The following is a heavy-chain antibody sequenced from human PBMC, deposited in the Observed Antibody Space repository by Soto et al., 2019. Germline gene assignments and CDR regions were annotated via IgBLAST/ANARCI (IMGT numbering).Heavy chain of an antibody. Sequence: SVKVSWKASGGTFSSYAISWVRQAPGQGLEWMGGIIPIFGTANYAQKFQGRVTITADESTSTAYMELSSLRSEDTAVYYCARLMASSSTGYYYYGMDVWAKGPRSPSP. CDR1: GGTFSSYA. CDR2: IIPIFGTA. V-gene: IGHV1-69*13. CDR3: ARLMASSSTGYYYYGMDV. J-gene: IGHJ6*02. D-gene: IGHD6-6*01.